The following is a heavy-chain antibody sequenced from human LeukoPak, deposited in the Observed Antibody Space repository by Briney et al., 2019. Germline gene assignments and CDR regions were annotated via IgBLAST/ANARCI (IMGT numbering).Heavy chain of an antibody. V-gene: IGHV4-59*11. CDR2: IFNTGNT. CDR1: GGSINRHF. Sequence: PSETLSLTRSVSGGSINRHFWRWIPPPPGKRPEWIGYIFNTGNTNYNPSLARRVTMSVNTSRAQFFLRLSPATAADTAIYYCASRAADTTWCGFFDYWGQGTLVTVSS. CDR3: ASRAADTTWCGFFDY. J-gene: IGHJ4*02. D-gene: IGHD2-8*02.